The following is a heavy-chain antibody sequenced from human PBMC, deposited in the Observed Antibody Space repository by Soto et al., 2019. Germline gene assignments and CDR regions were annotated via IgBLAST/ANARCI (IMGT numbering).Heavy chain of an antibody. CDR1: RFTFSTYW. V-gene: IGHV3-7*01. Sequence: PGGSLRLSCAASRFTFSTYWMTWVRQTPGKGLEWVANIHQDGNEKYYMDSVKGRLTISRDNAKNSLYLQMTSLRAEDTAVYYCAGGNALDVWGQGTTVTVSS. CDR3: AGGNALDV. CDR2: IHQDGNEK. J-gene: IGHJ6*02.